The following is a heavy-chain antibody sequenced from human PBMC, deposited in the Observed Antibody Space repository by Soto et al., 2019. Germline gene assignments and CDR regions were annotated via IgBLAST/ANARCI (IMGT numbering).Heavy chain of an antibody. CDR2: MSYSGST. CDR1: GGSISRYH. J-gene: IGHJ4*02. D-gene: IGHD3-3*01. CDR3: ARSGSGLDAGDV. V-gene: IGHV4-59*01. Sequence: QVQLQESGPGLLKPSETLSLTCTASGGSISRYHWCWMRQPPGKGLEWIGYMSYSGSTNYNPSLKSRVTISADTFKNPLSLTVTSLTAADTAVYYCARSGSGLDAGDVWGQGTLVTVSS.